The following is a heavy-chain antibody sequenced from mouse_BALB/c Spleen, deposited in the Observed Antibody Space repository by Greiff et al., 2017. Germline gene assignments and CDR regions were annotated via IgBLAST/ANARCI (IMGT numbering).Heavy chain of an antibody. CDR1: GYTFTSYV. CDR2: INPYNDGT. Sequence: EVQLQQSGPELVKPGASVKMSCKASGYTFTSYVMHWVKQKPGQGLEWIGYINPYNDGTKYNEKFKGKATLTSDKSSSTAYMELSSLTSEDSAVYYCARSGVTTVVAPYSFDYWGQGTTLTVAS. V-gene: IGHV1-14*01. CDR3: ARSGVTTVVAPYSFDY. J-gene: IGHJ2*01. D-gene: IGHD1-1*01.